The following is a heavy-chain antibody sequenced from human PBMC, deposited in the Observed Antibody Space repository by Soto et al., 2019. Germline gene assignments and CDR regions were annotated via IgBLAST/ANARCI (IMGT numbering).Heavy chain of an antibody. CDR3: AREVSYQGY. D-gene: IGHD2-2*01. J-gene: IGHJ4*02. V-gene: IGHV1-8*01. Sequence: ASVKISCKASGYTFTSYAINWVRQATGQRLERMGSMNPNSRNTGYAEKFEGRVTMTRNNSISTDYMELSSMRSEERAVYYWAREVSYQGYWGQGTVATVSS. CDR2: MNPNSRNT. CDR1: GYTFTSYA.